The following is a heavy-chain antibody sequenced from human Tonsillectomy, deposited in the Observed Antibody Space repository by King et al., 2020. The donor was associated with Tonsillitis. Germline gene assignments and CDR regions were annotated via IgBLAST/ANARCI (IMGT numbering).Heavy chain of an antibody. J-gene: IGHJ4*02. Sequence: QLVQSGAEVKEPGESLKISCEISTYIFTTSWIGWVRQMPGKGLEWMGTIFPVDSETRYSPSFQGQVTISVDKFISTAYLPWTSLKASDTAIYYCARGAFSAIGAFDYWGQGALVTVSS. CDR2: IFPVDSET. V-gene: IGHV5-51*01. D-gene: IGHD3-16*01. CDR1: TYIFTTSW. CDR3: ARGAFSAIGAFDY.